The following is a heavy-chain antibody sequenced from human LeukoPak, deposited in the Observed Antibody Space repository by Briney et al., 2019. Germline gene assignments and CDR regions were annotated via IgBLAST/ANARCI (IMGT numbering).Heavy chain of an antibody. CDR2: INEGGNEK. CDR3: ARHPNSNWDY. V-gene: IGHV3-7*03. D-gene: IGHD6-13*01. CDR1: GFTFRNYW. Sequence: GGSLRLSCAASGFTFRNYWMSWVRQVPGKGLEWVVNINEGGNEKNYVDSVKGRFTASRDNAQNSLYLQMNSLRVEDTTVYYCARHPNSNWDYWGQGTRVIVSS. J-gene: IGHJ4*02.